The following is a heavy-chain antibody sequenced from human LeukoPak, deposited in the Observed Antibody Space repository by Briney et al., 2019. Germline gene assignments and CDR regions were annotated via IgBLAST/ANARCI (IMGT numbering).Heavy chain of an antibody. Sequence: SETLSPTPTLSMGATSGYNCRSSPPPPGEGLEWIGDIYYSGSTNYNPSLKSRVTISVDTSKNQFSLKLSSVTAADTAVYYCARDRGVRGVSFFDYWGQGTLVTVSS. D-gene: IGHD3-10*01. CDR3: ARDRGVRGVSFFDY. V-gene: IGHV4-59*01. CDR2: IYYSGST. CDR1: MGATSGYN. J-gene: IGHJ4*02.